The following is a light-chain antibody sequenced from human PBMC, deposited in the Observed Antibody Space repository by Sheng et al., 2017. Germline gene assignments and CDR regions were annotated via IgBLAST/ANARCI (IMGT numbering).Light chain of an antibody. V-gene: IGKV3-15*01. CDR2: GAS. J-gene: IGKJ4*01. CDR1: QSVNSN. CDR3: QQFHNWPLT. Sequence: EIVMTQSPVTLSVSPGERASLSCRASQSVNSNLAWYQQKPGQAPRLLIYGASARATGIPARFSGSGSGTEFTLTISSLQSEDFAVYYCQQFHNWPLTFGGGTKVEI.